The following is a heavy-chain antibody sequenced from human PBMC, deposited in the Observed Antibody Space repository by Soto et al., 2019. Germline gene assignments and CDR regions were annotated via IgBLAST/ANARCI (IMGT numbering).Heavy chain of an antibody. V-gene: IGHV3-23*01. J-gene: IGHJ4*02. D-gene: IGHD6-6*01. CDR1: GFTFSSYA. Sequence: GGSLRLSCAASGFTFSSYAMSWVRQAPGKGLEWVSAISGSGGSTYYADSVKGRLTISRDNSKNTVYLQMNSLRAEDTAVYYCAKDRRKIDRSSSVALTPPHDYWGQGTLVTVSS. CDR3: AKDRRKIDRSSSVALTPPHDY. CDR2: ISGSGGST.